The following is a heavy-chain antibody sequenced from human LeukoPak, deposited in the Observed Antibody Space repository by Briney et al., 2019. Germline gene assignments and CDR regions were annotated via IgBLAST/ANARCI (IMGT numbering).Heavy chain of an antibody. J-gene: IGHJ3*02. Sequence: SETLSLTCAVSADSFSSHYWTWIRQPPGKGLEWIGYISYIGSTNYNPSLKSRVTISIDTSKNQFSLKLSSVTAADTAVYYCARDLVTVTKGFDIWGQGTLVSVSS. CDR2: ISYIGST. CDR3: ARDLVTVTKGFDI. D-gene: IGHD4-17*01. CDR1: ADSFSSHY. V-gene: IGHV4-59*11.